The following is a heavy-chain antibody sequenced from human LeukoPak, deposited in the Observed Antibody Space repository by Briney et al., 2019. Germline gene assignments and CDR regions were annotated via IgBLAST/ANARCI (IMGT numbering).Heavy chain of an antibody. CDR3: AKAIAAPVWYFDL. CDR2: INSDGSST. J-gene: IGHJ2*01. Sequence: GGSLRLSCAASGFTFSSYWMHCVRQAPGKGLVWVSRINSDGSSTSYADSVKGRFTISRDNAKNTLYLQMNSLRAEDTAVYYCAKAIAAPVWYFDLWGRGTLVTVSS. D-gene: IGHD6-13*01. CDR1: GFTFSSYW. V-gene: IGHV3-74*01.